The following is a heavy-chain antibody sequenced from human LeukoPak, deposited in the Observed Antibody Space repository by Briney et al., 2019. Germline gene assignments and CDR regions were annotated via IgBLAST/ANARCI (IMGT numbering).Heavy chain of an antibody. Sequence: SETLSLTCAVYGGSFSGYYWSWIRQPPGKGLEWIGEINHSGSTNYNPSLKSRVTISVDTSKNQFSLKLSSATAADTAVYYCAADYYDSSGYHSAAFDYWGQGTLVTVSS. D-gene: IGHD3-22*01. CDR2: INHSGST. V-gene: IGHV4-34*01. CDR1: GGSFSGYY. CDR3: AADYYDSSGYHSAAFDY. J-gene: IGHJ4*02.